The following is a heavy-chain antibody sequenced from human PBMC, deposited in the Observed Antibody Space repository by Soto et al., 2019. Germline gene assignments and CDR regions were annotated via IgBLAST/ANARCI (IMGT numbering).Heavy chain of an antibody. CDR1: GGSISSSSYY. CDR3: ARVFREYQLLPTYYFDY. Sequence: SETLSLTCTVSGGSISSSSYYWGWIRQPPGKGLEWIGSIYYSGSTYYNPSLKSRVTISVDTSKNQFSLKLSSVTAADTAVYYCARVFREYQLLPTYYFDYWGQGTLVTVSS. CDR2: IYYSGST. D-gene: IGHD2-2*01. V-gene: IGHV4-39*01. J-gene: IGHJ4*02.